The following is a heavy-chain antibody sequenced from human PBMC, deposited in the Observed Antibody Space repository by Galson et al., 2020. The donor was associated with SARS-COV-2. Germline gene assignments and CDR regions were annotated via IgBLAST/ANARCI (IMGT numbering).Heavy chain of an antibody. CDR2: INHSGST. D-gene: IGHD4-17*01. CDR1: GGSFSGYY. CDR3: ARGKGRYGDYFGRSAFDP. J-gene: IGHJ5*02. V-gene: IGHV4-34*01. Sequence: KISETLSLTCAVYGGSFSGYYWSWIRQPPGKGLEWIGEINHSGSTNYNPSLKSRVTISVDTSKNQFSLKLSSVTAADTAVYYCARGKGRYGDYFGRSAFDPWGQGTLVTVSS.